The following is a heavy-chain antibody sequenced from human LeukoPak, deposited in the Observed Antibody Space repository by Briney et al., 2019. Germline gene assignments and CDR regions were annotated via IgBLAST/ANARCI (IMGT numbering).Heavy chain of an antibody. V-gene: IGHV4-59*08. D-gene: IGHD5-18*01. J-gene: IGHJ4*02. CDR1: GGSISSYF. Sequence: SETLSLTCTVSGGSISSYFWSWIRQPPGKELEWIGYIYYTGSTKYNPSLRSRVTISVDTSKTQFSLKLSSVTAADTAMYYCARHRLQLRHFDDWGQGTLVTVSS. CDR3: ARHRLQLRHFDD. CDR2: IYYTGST.